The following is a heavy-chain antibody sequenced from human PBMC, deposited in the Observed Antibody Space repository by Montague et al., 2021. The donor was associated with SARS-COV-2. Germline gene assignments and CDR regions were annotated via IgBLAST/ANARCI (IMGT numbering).Heavy chain of an antibody. CDR2: IYYSGST. J-gene: IGHJ4*02. V-gene: IGHV4-31*03. CDR1: GGSISSGGYF. Sequence: TLSLTCTVSGGSISSGGYFWSWIRQHPGKGLEDIGYIYYSGSTYYNPSLKSRLTISVDTSKNQFSLKLSSVTAADTAVYYCARGPTNNIGMVATRLDYWGQGTLVTVSS. D-gene: IGHD5-12*01. CDR3: ARGPTNNIGMVATRLDY.